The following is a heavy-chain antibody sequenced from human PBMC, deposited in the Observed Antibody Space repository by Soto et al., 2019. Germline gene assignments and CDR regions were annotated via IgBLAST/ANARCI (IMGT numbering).Heavy chain of an antibody. Sequence: QVQLEQSGAEVKKPGSSVKVSCKASGGTLSDHGVAWLRQAPGQGLEWMGGTIPVFNTAKYAEKFQGRVTVTADKFTNIAYLELRSLRSADTAVYFCARGFDSSGNYYAGPSACDIWGHGTAVTVSS. CDR2: TIPVFNTA. J-gene: IGHJ3*02. V-gene: IGHV1-69*06. CDR3: ARGFDSSGNYYAGPSACDI. D-gene: IGHD3-10*01. CDR1: GGTLSDHG.